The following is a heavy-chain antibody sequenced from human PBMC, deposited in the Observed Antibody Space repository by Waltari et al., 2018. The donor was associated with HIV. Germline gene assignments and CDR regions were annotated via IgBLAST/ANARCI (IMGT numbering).Heavy chain of an antibody. Sequence: EVQLVESGGGPVKPGGSLRLSCRASGFTFTRYSPNWVRQAPGKGLEWISSISSSGTFTHYADSVKGRFTISRDNANKSVYLQMNSLRAEDTAVYYCARDSRDNSWSLNFFDPWGQGTLVTVSS. V-gene: IGHV3-21*01. CDR1: GFTFTRYS. CDR2: ISSSGTFT. D-gene: IGHD6-13*01. J-gene: IGHJ5*02. CDR3: ARDSRDNSWSLNFFDP.